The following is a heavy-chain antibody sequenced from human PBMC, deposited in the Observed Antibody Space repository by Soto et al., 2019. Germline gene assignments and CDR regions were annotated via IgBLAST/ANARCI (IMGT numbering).Heavy chain of an antibody. CDR1: GYAFTSYW. J-gene: IGHJ5*02. CDR3: ARGYCTSTICDPWFDP. CDR2: IYPGDSDT. V-gene: IGHV5-51*01. Sequence: GESLKISCQGSGYAFTSYWIAWVRQMPGKGLEWMGIIYPGDSDTRYSPSFRGQVTISADKSITTAFLQWSSLKASDTAMYYCARGYCTSTICDPWFDPWGQGTLVTAPQ. D-gene: IGHD2-2*01.